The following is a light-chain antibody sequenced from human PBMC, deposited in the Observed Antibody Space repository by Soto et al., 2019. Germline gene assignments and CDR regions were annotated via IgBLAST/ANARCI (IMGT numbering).Light chain of an antibody. CDR2: GAS. Sequence: EIVLTQSPGTLSLSPGERATLSCRASQSVSSNYLAWYQQTAGQAPMLLIYGASSRAAGIPDRFSGSGSGTDFTLTISRLEPEDFAVYYCQQYGGSPTFGQGTKLEIK. CDR3: QQYGGSPT. V-gene: IGKV3-20*01. CDR1: QSVSSNY. J-gene: IGKJ2*01.